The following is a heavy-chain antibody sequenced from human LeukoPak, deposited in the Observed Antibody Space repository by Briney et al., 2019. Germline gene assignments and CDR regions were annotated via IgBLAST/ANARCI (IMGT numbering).Heavy chain of an antibody. V-gene: IGHV3-48*03. J-gene: IGHJ3*02. Sequence: PGGSLRLSCAASGFAFSSYEMNWVRQAPGKGLEWVSYISTSVSTIYYGDSVKGRFTISRDHAKNSLFLQMNILGAEDTAVYYCARGSDYGVGAFDIWGQGTMVTVSS. CDR3: ARGSDYGVGAFDI. D-gene: IGHD4-17*01. CDR1: GFAFSSYE. CDR2: ISTSVSTI.